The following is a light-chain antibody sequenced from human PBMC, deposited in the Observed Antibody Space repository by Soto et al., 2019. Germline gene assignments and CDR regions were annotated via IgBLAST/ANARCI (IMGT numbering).Light chain of an antibody. CDR1: SGHRSNA. CDR2: LNSDGSH. V-gene: IGLV4-69*01. Sequence: QLVLTQSPSASASLGASVKLTCTLSSGHRSNAVAWHQHQPGKGPRYLMRLNSDGSHSKGDGIPDRFSGSSSGAECYLTISSLQSEDEADYYCQTGDRKVVFGGGTKLTVL. J-gene: IGLJ2*01. CDR3: QTGDRKVV.